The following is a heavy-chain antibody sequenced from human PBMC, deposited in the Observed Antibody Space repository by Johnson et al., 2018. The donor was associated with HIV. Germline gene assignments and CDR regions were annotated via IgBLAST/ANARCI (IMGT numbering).Heavy chain of an antibody. CDR2: ISYDGSNK. Sequence: QVQLVESGGGLVQPGGSLRLSCAASGFTFSSYGMHWVRQAPGKGLEWVAVISYDGSNKDYADSVKGRFTISRDNSKNTLYLQMHSLRADDTALYYCAKGGYSSSWYLWDTFNMWGQGTMVTVSS. CDR1: GFTFSSYG. CDR3: AKGGYSSSWYLWDTFNM. J-gene: IGHJ3*02. D-gene: IGHD2-2*01. V-gene: IGHV3-30*18.